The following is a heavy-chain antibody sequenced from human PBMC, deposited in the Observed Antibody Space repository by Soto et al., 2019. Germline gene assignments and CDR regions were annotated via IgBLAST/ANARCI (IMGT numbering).Heavy chain of an antibody. CDR3: ARGYDAYFDY. J-gene: IGHJ4*02. Sequence: ASVKVSCKESGGTFSSYAIAWVRQAPGQGLEWMGGIIPIFGIPNYAQKFQGRVAITADESTNTAYMELSSLRSEDTAVYYCARGYDAYFDYWGQGTLVTVSS. CDR2: IIPIFGIP. V-gene: IGHV1-69*13. D-gene: IGHD1-1*01. CDR1: GGTFSSYA.